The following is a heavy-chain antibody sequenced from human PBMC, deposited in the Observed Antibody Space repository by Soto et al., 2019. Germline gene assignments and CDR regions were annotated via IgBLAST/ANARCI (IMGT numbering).Heavy chain of an antibody. V-gene: IGHV1-3*01. CDR2: SNVGNGNT. D-gene: IGHD5-12*01. CDR1: GYTFTSYA. CDR3: ATSYSGKDYPSYYCMDV. Sequence: ASVNLSGKASGYTFTSYAMHWVRQAPGQRLEWMGWSNVGNGNTKYSQKFQGRVTITRDTSASTAYMELSSVRSEDTAVYYCATSYSGKDYPSYYCMDVWGPATMVTVFS. J-gene: IGHJ6*02.